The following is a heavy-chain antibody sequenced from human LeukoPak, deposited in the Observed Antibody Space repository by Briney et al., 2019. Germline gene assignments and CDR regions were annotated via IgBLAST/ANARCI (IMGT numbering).Heavy chain of an antibody. Sequence: PSETLSLTCTVSGGSFSSGSYYWSWLRQPPGKGLEWIGYIYYSGSTNYNPSLKSRVTMSVDTSKNQFSLKLSSVTAADTAVYYCARADCSGGSCYAFDIWGQGTMVTVSS. CDR3: ARADCSGGSCYAFDI. D-gene: IGHD2-15*01. CDR1: GGSFSSGSYY. J-gene: IGHJ3*02. V-gene: IGHV4-61*01. CDR2: IYYSGST.